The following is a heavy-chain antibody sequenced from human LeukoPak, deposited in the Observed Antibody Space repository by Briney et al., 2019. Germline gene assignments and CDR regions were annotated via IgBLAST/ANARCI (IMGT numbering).Heavy chain of an antibody. V-gene: IGHV1-69*05. D-gene: IGHD4-23*01. CDR1: GGTFSRYA. CDR3: ARDAYGGLENWFDP. J-gene: IGHJ5*02. Sequence: SVKVCCKASGGTFSRYAISWVRQAPGQGLEWMGGIIPIFGTANYAQKFQGRVTITTDESTSTAYMELSSLRSEDTAVYYCARDAYGGLENWFDPWGQGTLVTVSS. CDR2: IIPIFGTA.